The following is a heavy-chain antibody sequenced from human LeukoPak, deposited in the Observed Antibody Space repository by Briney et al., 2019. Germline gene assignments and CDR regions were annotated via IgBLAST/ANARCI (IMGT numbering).Heavy chain of an antibody. CDR1: GYTFTGYY. V-gene: IGHV1-2*02. CDR2: INPNSGGT. J-gene: IGHJ3*02. CDR3: ARESIDAFDI. Sequence: ASVKVSCKASGYTFTGYYMHWVRQAPGQGLEWMGWINPNSGGTNYAQKFQGRVTMTRDTSTSTVYMELSSLRSEDTAVYYCARESIDAFDIWGQGTMVTVSS.